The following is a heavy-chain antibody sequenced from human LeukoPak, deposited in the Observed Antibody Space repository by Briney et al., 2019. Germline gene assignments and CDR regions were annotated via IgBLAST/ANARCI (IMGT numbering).Heavy chain of an antibody. V-gene: IGHV1-69*04. CDR3: ARGGFPTDPFDY. Sequence: ASVKVSCKSSGGTFSSYAISWVRQAPGQGLEWMGRIIPILGIANYAQKFQGRVTITADKSTSTAYMELSSLRSEDTAVYYCARGGFPTDPFDYWGQGTLVTVSS. CDR1: GGTFSSYA. CDR2: IIPILGIA. D-gene: IGHD3-10*01. J-gene: IGHJ4*02.